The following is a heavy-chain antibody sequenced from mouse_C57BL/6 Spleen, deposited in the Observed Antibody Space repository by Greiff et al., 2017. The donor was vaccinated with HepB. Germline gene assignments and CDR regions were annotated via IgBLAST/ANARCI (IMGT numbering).Heavy chain of an antibody. CDR1: GYTFTSYW. CDR2: IYPGSGST. V-gene: IGHV1-55*01. D-gene: IGHD6-1*01. Sequence: QVQLKQPGAELVKPGASVKMSCKASGYTFTSYWITWVKQRPGQGLEWIGDIYPGSGSTNYNEKFKSKATLTVDTSSSTAYMQLSSLTSEDAAVYYCARSLAYFDYWGQGTTLTVSS. J-gene: IGHJ2*01. CDR3: ARSLAYFDY.